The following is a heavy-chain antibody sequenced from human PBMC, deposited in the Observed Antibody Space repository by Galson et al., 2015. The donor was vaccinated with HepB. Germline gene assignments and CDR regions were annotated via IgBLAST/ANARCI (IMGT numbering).Heavy chain of an antibody. Sequence: QSGAEVKKPGASVKVSCKASGYTFTSYGISWVGQAPGQGLEWMGWISAYNGNTNYAQKLQGRVTMTTDTSTSTAYMELRSLRSDDTAVYYCARVGAGMTPFGVAPQPFYGMDVWGQGTTVTVSS. CDR2: ISAYNGNT. D-gene: IGHD3-3*01. V-gene: IGHV1-18*01. J-gene: IGHJ6*02. CDR3: ARVGAGMTPFGVAPQPFYGMDV. CDR1: GYTFTSYG.